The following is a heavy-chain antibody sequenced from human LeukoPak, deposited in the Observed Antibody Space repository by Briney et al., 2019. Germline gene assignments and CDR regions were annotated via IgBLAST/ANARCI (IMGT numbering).Heavy chain of an antibody. J-gene: IGHJ6*03. V-gene: IGHV1-18*01. CDR1: GYTFTSYG. Sequence: ASVKVSCKTSGYTFTSYGISWVRQAPGQGFEWMGWISAYNGNTNYAQKLQGRVTMTTDTSTSTAYMELRSLRSDDTAVYYCARVDPRYYYYYYMDVWGKGTTVTVSS. CDR2: ISAYNGNT. CDR3: ARVDPRYYYYYYMDV. D-gene: IGHD2-2*03.